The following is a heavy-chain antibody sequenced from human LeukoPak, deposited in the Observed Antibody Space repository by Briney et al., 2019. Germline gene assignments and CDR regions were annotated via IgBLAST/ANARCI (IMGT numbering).Heavy chain of an antibody. J-gene: IGHJ4*02. V-gene: IGHV1-69*05. D-gene: IGHD6-19*01. CDR2: IIPIFGTA. CDR1: GGTFSSYA. CDR3: ASHIAVAGTLDY. Sequence: SVKVSCKASGGTFSSYAISWVPQAPGQGLEWMGGIIPIFGTANYAQKFQGRVTITTDESTSTAYMELSSLRSEDTAVYYCASHIAVAGTLDYWGQGTLVIVSS.